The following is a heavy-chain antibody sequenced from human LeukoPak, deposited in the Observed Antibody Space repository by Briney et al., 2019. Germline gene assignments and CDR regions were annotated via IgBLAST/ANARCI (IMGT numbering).Heavy chain of an antibody. D-gene: IGHD3-22*01. Sequence: SETLSLTCTVSGGSLSTYYWSWIRQPPGKGLDWMGYIYYTGSTNYNPSLKSRVTISVDTSKNQFSLKLNSVTAADTAVYYCARASGGYYNNWFDPWGQGTLVTVSS. CDR2: IYYTGST. CDR3: ARASGGYYNNWFDP. CDR1: GGSLSTYY. V-gene: IGHV4-59*01. J-gene: IGHJ5*02.